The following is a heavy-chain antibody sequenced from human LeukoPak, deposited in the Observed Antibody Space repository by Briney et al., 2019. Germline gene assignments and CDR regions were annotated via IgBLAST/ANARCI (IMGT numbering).Heavy chain of an antibody. CDR3: ASRPDDYGDYVWVY. CDR1: GGTFSSYA. D-gene: IGHD4-17*01. Sequence: ASVKVSCKASGGTFSSYAISWVRQAPGQGLEWMGGIIPIFGTANYAQKFQGRVTITADESTSTAYMELSSLRPEDTAVYYCASRPDDYGDYVWVYWGQGTLVTVSS. CDR2: IIPIFGTA. J-gene: IGHJ4*02. V-gene: IGHV1-69*13.